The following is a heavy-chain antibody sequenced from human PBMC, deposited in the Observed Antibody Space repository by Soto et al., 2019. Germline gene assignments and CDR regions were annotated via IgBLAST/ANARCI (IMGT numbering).Heavy chain of an antibody. Sequence: QLQLVQSGAEVKKPGASVKVSCKASGYTFTSYCISWVRQAPGQGLEWMGWISPYNGDTHYAQKFKGRLAMTSEASTTPAHMELQTLRSDDTPLYYCARASRRGHYTSAYCCDYWGQGSLVTV. J-gene: IGHJ4*01. V-gene: IGHV1-18*01. CDR3: ARASRRGHYTSAYCCDY. CDR2: ISPYNGDT. D-gene: IGHD3-22*01. CDR1: GYTFTSYC.